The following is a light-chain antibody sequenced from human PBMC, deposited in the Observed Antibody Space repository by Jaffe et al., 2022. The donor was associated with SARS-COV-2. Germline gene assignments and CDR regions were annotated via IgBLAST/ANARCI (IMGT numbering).Light chain of an antibody. CDR1: QSLLHSNGYNY. Sequence: DIVMTQSPLSLPVTPGEPASIPCRSSQSLLHSNGYNYLDWYLQRPGQSPQLLIYLGSNRASGVPDRFSGSGSGTDFTLKISRVEAEDVGVYYCMQTLQLPLTFGGGTKVEIK. J-gene: IGKJ4*01. V-gene: IGKV2-28*01. CDR3: MQTLQLPLT. CDR2: LGS.